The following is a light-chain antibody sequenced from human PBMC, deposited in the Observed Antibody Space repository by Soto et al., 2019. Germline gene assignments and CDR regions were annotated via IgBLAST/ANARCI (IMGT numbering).Light chain of an antibody. CDR3: QAYEYTLTASV. Sequence: QSVLTQPPSVSGSPGQRVTLSCTGTTSNLGAGYYVHWYQQLPGAAPKLVIFGNRNRPSGVPERFSGSKSGTSASLAITGLQAEDEADYYCQAYEYTLTASVFGGGTKLTVL. CDR2: GNR. V-gene: IGLV1-40*01. CDR1: TSNLGAGYY. J-gene: IGLJ3*02.